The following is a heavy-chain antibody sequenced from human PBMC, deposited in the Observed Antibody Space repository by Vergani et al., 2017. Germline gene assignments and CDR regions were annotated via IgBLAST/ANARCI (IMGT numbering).Heavy chain of an antibody. D-gene: IGHD5-18*01. CDR1: GYTFTDYY. CDR2: INPHNGVT. Sequence: QVQLVQSGAAVKKPGASVKVSCKASGYTFTDYYMHWVRQAPGQGLEWMGWINPHNGVTNYAQQFQGRVTMTRDTSISTASMGLNRLRSDDTAVYYCARVAFTALALVSFDYWGQGTLVTVSS. CDR3: ARVAFTALALVSFDY. J-gene: IGHJ4*02. V-gene: IGHV1-2*02.